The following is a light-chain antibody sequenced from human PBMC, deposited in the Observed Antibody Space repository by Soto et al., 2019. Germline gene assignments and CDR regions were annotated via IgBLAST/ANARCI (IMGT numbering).Light chain of an antibody. CDR3: QQYNNWPRT. CDR2: VAS. J-gene: IGKJ1*01. Sequence: ETVMTQSEATLSVSPGERATLSCRASQSIHTNLAWYQQKPGQPPRLLIYVASTRVTGIPTRFSGSGSGTEFTLTISSLQSEDFAVYYCQQYNNWPRTFGQGTNVEIK. CDR1: QSIHTN. V-gene: IGKV3-15*01.